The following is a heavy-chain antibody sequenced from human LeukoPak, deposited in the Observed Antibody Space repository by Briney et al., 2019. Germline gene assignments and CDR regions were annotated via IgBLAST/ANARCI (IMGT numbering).Heavy chain of an antibody. J-gene: IGHJ6*02. CDR3: ARGEANSYGRYYYYGMDV. D-gene: IGHD5-18*01. Sequence: SVNPSCKAAGGTFSSYAISWVRQPPAQGLGWMGRFILILGIANYEQKFQGGVTITAYKSTSTAYMELSSLRSEDTAVYYCARGEANSYGRYYYYGMDVWGQGTTATVSS. CDR1: GGTFSSYA. CDR2: FILILGIA. V-gene: IGHV1-69*04.